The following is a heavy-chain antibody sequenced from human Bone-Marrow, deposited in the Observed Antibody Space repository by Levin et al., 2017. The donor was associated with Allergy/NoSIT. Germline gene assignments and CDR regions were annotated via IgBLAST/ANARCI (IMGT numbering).Heavy chain of an antibody. J-gene: IGHJ4*02. CDR2: VSYDGTNQ. D-gene: IGHD1-1*01. Sequence: GGSLRLYCVGSGFSFSDHGIHWVRQAPGKGLEWVSVVSYDGTNQFYEHSVKGRFTMSRDNSKNTVYLHLSSLRVEDTALYYCARAAGSHRHDFDSWCQGVLVAVS. CDR3: ARAAGSHRHDFDS. CDR1: GFSFSDHG. V-gene: IGHV3-30*03.